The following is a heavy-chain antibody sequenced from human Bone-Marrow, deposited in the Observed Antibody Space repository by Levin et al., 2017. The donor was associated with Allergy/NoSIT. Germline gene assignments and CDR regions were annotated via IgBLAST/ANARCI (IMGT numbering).Heavy chain of an antibody. CDR2: ISSYSGDT. D-gene: IGHD2-2*01. CDR1: GYSFTSYG. CDR3: ARRFCSTTSCHVDWFDP. Sequence: ASVKVSCKASGYSFTSYGIAWVRQAPGQGLEWVGWISSYSGDTNYAQKFQGRVTMTTDTSTTTANMEMLSLRSDDTAVYYCARRFCSTTSCHVDWFDPWGQGTLVTVSS. V-gene: IGHV1-18*01. J-gene: IGHJ5*02.